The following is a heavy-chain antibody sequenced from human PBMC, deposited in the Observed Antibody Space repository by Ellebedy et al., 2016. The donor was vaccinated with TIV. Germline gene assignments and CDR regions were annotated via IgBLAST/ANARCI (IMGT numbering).Heavy chain of an antibody. CDR3: ASDLTVYGGKPYGMNV. D-gene: IGHD4-23*01. CDR2: IFMSGST. V-gene: IGHV4-4*07. J-gene: IGHJ6*02. CDR1: GGSFSSYY. Sequence: SETLSLTXTVSGGSFSSYYWSWIRQSAGKGLEWIGRIFMSGSTSYNPSLKNRVTMSVDASTTQLSLNLSSVTAADTAVFYCASDLTVYGGKPYGMNVWGQGTTVTVSS.